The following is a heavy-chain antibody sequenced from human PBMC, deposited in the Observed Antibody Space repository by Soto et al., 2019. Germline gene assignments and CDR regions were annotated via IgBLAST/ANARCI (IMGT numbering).Heavy chain of an antibody. CDR3: ARHTPAISISDH. V-gene: IGHV4-39*01. Sequence: SXTLSLTCIVSGDSISNSRYYWGVSRQPPGKGREWIGCIYYSGSTYYNPSLKSRVTISVDTSKNQFSLKLSSVTAADTAVYYCARHTPAISISDHWGQGTLVTVSS. D-gene: IGHD2-15*01. CDR1: GDSISNSRYY. CDR2: IYYSGST. J-gene: IGHJ4*02.